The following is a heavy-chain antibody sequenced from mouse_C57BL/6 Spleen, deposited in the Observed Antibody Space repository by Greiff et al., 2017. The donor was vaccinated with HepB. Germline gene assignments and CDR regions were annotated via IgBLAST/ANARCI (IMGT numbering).Heavy chain of an antibody. Sequence: VQLQQPGAELVKPGASVKLSCKASGYTFTSYWMQWVKQRPGQGLEWIGEIDPSDSYTNYNQKFKGKATLTVDTSSSTAYMQLSSLTSEDSAVYYCAREDWDYWGQGTTLTVSS. CDR1: GYTFTSYW. D-gene: IGHD4-1*01. CDR2: IDPSDSYT. J-gene: IGHJ2*01. CDR3: AREDWDY. V-gene: IGHV1-50*01.